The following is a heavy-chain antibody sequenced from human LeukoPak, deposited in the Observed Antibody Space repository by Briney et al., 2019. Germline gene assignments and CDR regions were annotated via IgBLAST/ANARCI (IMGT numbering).Heavy chain of an antibody. J-gene: IGHJ6*02. CDR2: IYYSGST. V-gene: IGHV4-30-4*01. D-gene: IGHD7-27*01. Sequence: SETLSLTCTVSGGSISSGDDYWSWIRQPPGKGLEWIGYIYYSGSTYYNPSLKSRVTISVDTSKNQFSLKLSSVTAADTAVYYCARALRGVSNWGSAGDYYYGMDVWGQGTTVTVSS. CDR1: GGSISSGDDY. CDR3: ARALRGVSNWGSAGDYYYGMDV.